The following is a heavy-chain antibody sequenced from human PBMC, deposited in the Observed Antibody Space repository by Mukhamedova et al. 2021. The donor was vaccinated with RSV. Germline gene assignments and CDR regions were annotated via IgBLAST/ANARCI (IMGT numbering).Heavy chain of an antibody. CDR3: VRDRVLMIEGVAMGFDV. J-gene: IGHJ3*01. V-gene: IGHV1-69*10. D-gene: IGHD3-16*01. Sequence: EWMGGIIPLLSVIRDTQKFKDRVKVTADELSNTVFMELSSLTSEDTAVYYCVRDRVLMIEGVAMGFDVWGQGTLLTVSS. CDR2: IIPLLSVI.